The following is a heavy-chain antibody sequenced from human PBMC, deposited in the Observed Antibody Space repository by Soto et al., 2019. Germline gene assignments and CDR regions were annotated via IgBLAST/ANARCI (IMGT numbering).Heavy chain of an antibody. CDR1: GFTFTSSA. CDR2: IVVGSGNT. Sequence: SVKVSCKASGFTFTSSAVQWVRQARGQRLEWIGWIVVGSGNTNYAQKFQERVTITRDMSTSTAYMELSSLRSEDTAVYYCAADRYYDFWSGYPYYYYRMDVWGQGTTVTVS. D-gene: IGHD3-3*01. J-gene: IGHJ6*02. V-gene: IGHV1-58*01. CDR3: AADRYYDFWSGYPYYYYRMDV.